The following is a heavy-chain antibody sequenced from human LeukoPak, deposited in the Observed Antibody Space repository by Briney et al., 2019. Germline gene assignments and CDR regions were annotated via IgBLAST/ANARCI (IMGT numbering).Heavy chain of an antibody. CDR3: ARDPITMIVGDAFDI. CDR1: GCTFTGYY. CDR2: INPNSGGT. J-gene: IGHJ3*02. D-gene: IGHD3-22*01. Sequence: GASVTVTCKASGCTFTGYYMHWVRQAPGQGLEWMGWINPNSGGTNYAEKFQGRVTMTRDTSISTAYMELSRLRSDDTAVYYCARDPITMIVGDAFDIWGQGTMVTVSS. V-gene: IGHV1-2*02.